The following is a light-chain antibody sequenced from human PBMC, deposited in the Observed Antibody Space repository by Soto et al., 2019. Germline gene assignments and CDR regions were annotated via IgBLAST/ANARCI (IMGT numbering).Light chain of an antibody. V-gene: IGKV3-15*01. CDR3: QQYNNWPLRT. CDR1: QSVSXN. CDR2: GAS. Sequence: EIVMTQSPATLSVSPGERATLSCRASQSVSXNLAWYQQKPGQAPRLLIYGASTRATGIPARFSGSGSGTEFTLTISSLQSEDFAVYYCQQYNNWPLRTFGQGTKVEIK. J-gene: IGKJ1*01.